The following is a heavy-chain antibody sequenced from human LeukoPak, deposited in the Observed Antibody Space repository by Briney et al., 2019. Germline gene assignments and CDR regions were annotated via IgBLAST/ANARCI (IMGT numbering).Heavy chain of an antibody. V-gene: IGHV3-30*18. Sequence: GGSLRLSCAASGFTFSSYGMHWVRQAPGKGLEWVAVISYDGSNKYYADSVKGRFTISRDNSKNTLYLQMNSLRAEDTAVYYCAKDLGIVVVPAAPNWFDPWGQGTLVTVSS. CDR3: AKDLGIVVVPAAPNWFDP. J-gene: IGHJ5*02. D-gene: IGHD2-2*03. CDR2: ISYDGSNK. CDR1: GFTFSSYG.